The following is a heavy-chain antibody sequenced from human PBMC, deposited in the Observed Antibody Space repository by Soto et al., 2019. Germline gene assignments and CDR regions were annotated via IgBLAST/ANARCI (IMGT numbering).Heavy chain of an antibody. CDR1: GYTFTTYA. J-gene: IGHJ6*02. Sequence: QVQLVQSGAEAKKPGASVKVSCKASGYTFTTYALHWVRQAPGQRPEWMGWINPASGHTKYSKKFQDRVTITRDTSASTGYMELSSLRSEYTAVYYCGRSVVGATGEILYNAMDVWGQGTTVTVS. CDR2: INPASGHT. D-gene: IGHD1-26*01. CDR3: GRSVVGATGEILYNAMDV. V-gene: IGHV1-3*01.